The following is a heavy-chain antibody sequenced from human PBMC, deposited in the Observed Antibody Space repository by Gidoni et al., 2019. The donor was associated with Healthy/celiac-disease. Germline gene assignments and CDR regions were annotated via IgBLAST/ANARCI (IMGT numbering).Heavy chain of an antibody. Sequence: QVQLVESGGGVVQPGRSLRLSCAAPGFTFSSYGMHWVRQAPGKGLEWVAVRSNDGSNKYYADSVKGRFTISRDNSKNTLYLQMNSLRAEDTAVYYCAKEGSNYGYFDYWGQGTLVTVLL. CDR2: RSNDGSNK. CDR1: GFTFSSYG. V-gene: IGHV3-30*18. J-gene: IGHJ4*02. D-gene: IGHD4-4*01. CDR3: AKEGSNYGYFDY.